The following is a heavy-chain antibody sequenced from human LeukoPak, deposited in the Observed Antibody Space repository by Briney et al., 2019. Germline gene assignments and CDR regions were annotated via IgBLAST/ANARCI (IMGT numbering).Heavy chain of an antibody. V-gene: IGHV3-30*03. CDR3: ARWLSYYDY. J-gene: IGHJ4*02. CDR2: ISYDGSNK. CDR1: GFTFSSYG. Sequence: PGRSLRLSCAASGFTFSSYGMHWVRQAPGKGLEWVAVISYDGSNKYYADSVKGRFTISRDNSKNTLYLQMNSLRAEDTALYYCARWLSYYDYWGQGTLVTVSS. D-gene: IGHD3-22*01.